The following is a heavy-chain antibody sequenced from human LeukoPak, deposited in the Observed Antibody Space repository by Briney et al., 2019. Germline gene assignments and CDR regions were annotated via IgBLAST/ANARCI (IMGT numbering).Heavy chain of an antibody. J-gene: IGHJ6*03. Sequence: GGSLRLSCAASGFTFSSYSMNWVRQAPGKGLEWVSSISSSSSYIYYADSVKGRFTISRDNAKNSLYLQMNSLRAEDTAVYYCARVIGSFGASMDVWGKGTTVTVSS. CDR2: ISSSSSYI. V-gene: IGHV3-21*01. CDR3: ARVIGSFGASMDV. CDR1: GFTFSSYS. D-gene: IGHD1-26*01.